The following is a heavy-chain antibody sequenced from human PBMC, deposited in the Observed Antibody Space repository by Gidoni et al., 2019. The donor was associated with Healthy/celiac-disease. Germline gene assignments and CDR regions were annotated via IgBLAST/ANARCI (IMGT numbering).Heavy chain of an antibody. CDR3: ARGAYDYVWGSYRGNYYYYYMDV. D-gene: IGHD3-16*02. Sequence: QVQLVQSGAEVKKPGSSVKVSCKASGGTFSSYAISWVRQAPGQGLEWMGGIIPIFGTANYAQKFQGRVTITADKSTSTAYMELSSLRSEDTAVYYCARGAYDYVWGSYRGNYYYYYMDVWGKGTTVTVSS. J-gene: IGHJ6*03. V-gene: IGHV1-69*06. CDR2: IIPIFGTA. CDR1: GGTFSSYA.